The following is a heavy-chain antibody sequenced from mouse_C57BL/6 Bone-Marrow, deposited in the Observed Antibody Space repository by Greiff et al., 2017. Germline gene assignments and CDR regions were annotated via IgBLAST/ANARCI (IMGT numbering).Heavy chain of an antibody. CDR3: ARGYDYDYAMDY. CDR2: INPNYGTT. CDR1: GYSFTDYN. J-gene: IGHJ4*01. Sequence: VQLKESGPELVKPGASVTISCKASGYSFTDYNMNWVKQSNGKSLEWIGVINPNYGTTSYNQKFKGKATVTVDQSSSTAYMQLNSLTSEDSAVYYCARGYDYDYAMDYWGQGTSVTVSS. D-gene: IGHD2-4*01. V-gene: IGHV1-39*01.